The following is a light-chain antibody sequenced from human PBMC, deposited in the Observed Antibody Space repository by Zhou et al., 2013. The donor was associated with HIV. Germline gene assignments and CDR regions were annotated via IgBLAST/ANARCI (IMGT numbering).Light chain of an antibody. V-gene: IGKV1-9*01. Sequence: DIQLTQSPSFLSASVGDRVTITCRASQGISSYLAWYQQKPGKAPKLLIYAASTLQSGVPSRFSGSGSGTKFTLTISSLQPEDFGTYYCQQADSIPYTFGPGDQAGDQT. CDR3: QQADSIPYT. CDR2: AAS. J-gene: IGKJ2*01. CDR1: QGISSY.